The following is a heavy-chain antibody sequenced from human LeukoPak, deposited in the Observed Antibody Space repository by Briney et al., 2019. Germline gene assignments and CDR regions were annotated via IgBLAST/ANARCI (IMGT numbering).Heavy chain of an antibody. V-gene: IGHV4-34*01. CDR1: GGSFSGYY. Sequence: SETLSLTCAVYGGSFSGYYWSWIRQPPGKGLEWIGEINHSGSTNNNPSLKSRVTISVDTSKTQFSLKLRSVTAANTAVYYCARGPNSIAARHSRDIYFQHWGQGTLVTVSS. D-gene: IGHD6-6*01. CDR3: ARGPNSIAARHSRDIYFQH. J-gene: IGHJ1*01. CDR2: INHSGST.